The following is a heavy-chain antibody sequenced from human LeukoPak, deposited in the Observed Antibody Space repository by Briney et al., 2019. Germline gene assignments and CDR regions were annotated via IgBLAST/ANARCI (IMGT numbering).Heavy chain of an antibody. Sequence: ASVKVSCKAFGYTFTGYWMHWVRQAPGQGPEWMGVISPSGGSTIYAQKFKGRVTLTRDMSTSTDYLELSSLRSEDTAVYYCARAALRVVGATSYWGQGTLVTVSS. CDR1: GYTFTGYW. CDR2: ISPSGGST. J-gene: IGHJ4*02. D-gene: IGHD1-26*01. CDR3: ARAALRVVGATSY. V-gene: IGHV1-46*01.